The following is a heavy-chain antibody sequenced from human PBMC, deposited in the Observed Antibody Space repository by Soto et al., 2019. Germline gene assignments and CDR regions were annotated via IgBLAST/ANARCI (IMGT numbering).Heavy chain of an antibody. CDR2: IYYSGST. CDR3: ASHQITIFGVVIIPAWFDP. CDR1: GGSISSSSYY. V-gene: IGHV4-39*01. J-gene: IGHJ5*02. Sequence: SETLSLTCTFSGGSISSSSYYWGWIRQPPGKGLEWIGSIYYSGSTYYNPSLKSLVTISVDTSKNQFSLKLSSVTAADTAVYYCASHQITIFGVVIIPAWFDPWGQGTLVTV. D-gene: IGHD3-3*01.